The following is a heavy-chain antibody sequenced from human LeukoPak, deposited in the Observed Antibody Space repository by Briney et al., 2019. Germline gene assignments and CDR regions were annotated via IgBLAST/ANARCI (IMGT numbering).Heavy chain of an antibody. CDR2: IIPIFGTA. D-gene: IGHD5-18*01. Sequence: EASVTVSCKDSGGTFSSYAISWVRQAPGQGLEWMGGIIPIFGTANHAQKFQGRVTITADESTSTAYMELSSLRSEDTAVYYCARTDGYSYGYLDYWGQGTLVTVSS. CDR3: ARTDGYSYGYLDY. V-gene: IGHV1-69*13. J-gene: IGHJ4*02. CDR1: GGTFSSYA.